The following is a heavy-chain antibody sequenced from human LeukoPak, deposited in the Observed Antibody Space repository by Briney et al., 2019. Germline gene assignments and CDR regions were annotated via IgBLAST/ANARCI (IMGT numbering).Heavy chain of an antibody. CDR1: GGSIRDYY. V-gene: IGHV4-4*09. CDR2: IFGNLSP. D-gene: IGHD3-3*01. Sequence: SETLSLTCTVSGGSIRDYYWGWIRHPPGKGLECIGHIFGNLSPDYNPSLRSRVTITTDTSKNQFSLQLSSVTAADTAMYFCARRFRTSGTLHHDAYDVWGQGTVVTVSS. CDR3: ARRFRTSGTLHHDAYDV. J-gene: IGHJ3*01.